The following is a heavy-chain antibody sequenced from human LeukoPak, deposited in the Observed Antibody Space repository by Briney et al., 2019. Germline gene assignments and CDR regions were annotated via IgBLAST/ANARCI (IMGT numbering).Heavy chain of an antibody. Sequence: GGSLRLSCAASGFTFSSYSMNWVRQAPGKGLEWVSAISGSGGSTYYADSVKGRFTIPRDNSKNTLYLQMNSLRAEDTAVYYCAKGRYCSGGSCYSLSQLLAESDVWGKGTTVTVSS. CDR2: ISGSGGST. D-gene: IGHD2-15*01. CDR3: AKGRYCSGGSCYSLSQLLAESDV. J-gene: IGHJ6*04. V-gene: IGHV3-23*01. CDR1: GFTFSSYS.